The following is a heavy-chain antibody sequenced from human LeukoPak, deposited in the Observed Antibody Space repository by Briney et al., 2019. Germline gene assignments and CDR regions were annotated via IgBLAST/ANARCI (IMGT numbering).Heavy chain of an antibody. CDR2: TRNDGGNK. CDR3: AKDGVRFLVVYYYYMDV. D-gene: IGHD3-3*01. J-gene: IGHJ6*03. CDR1: GLTFSSYG. Sequence: GGSLRLSCAASGLTFSSYGMHWVRQSPGKGPEWVAFTRNDGGNKYYAESVRGRFTISRDNSKNTLYLQMNSLRAEDTAIYYCAKDGVRFLVVYYYYMDVWGKGTTVTVSS. V-gene: IGHV3-30*02.